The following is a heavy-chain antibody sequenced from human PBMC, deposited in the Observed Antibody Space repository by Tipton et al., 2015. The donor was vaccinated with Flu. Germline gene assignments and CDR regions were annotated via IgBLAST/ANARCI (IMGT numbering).Heavy chain of an antibody. CDR1: GDSITYYY. J-gene: IGHJ4*02. Sequence: LRLSCTVSGDSITYYYWTWIRQPAGKGLEWIGRIYTTGSTNYNPSLQSRVIMSLDTSKNQFSLKLSSVTAADTAVYYCARDRYDSSGFVDYWGQGTLVTVSS. D-gene: IGHD3-22*01. CDR2: IYTTGST. CDR3: ARDRYDSSGFVDY. V-gene: IGHV4-4*07.